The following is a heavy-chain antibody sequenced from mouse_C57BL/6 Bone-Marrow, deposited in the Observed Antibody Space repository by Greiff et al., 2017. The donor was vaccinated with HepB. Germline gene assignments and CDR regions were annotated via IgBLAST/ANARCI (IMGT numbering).Heavy chain of an antibody. CDR2: IDPENGDT. J-gene: IGHJ4*01. Sequence: EVQLQQSGAELVRPGASVKLSCTASGFNIKDDYMHWVKQRPEQGLEWIGWIDPENGDTEYASKFQGKATITADTSSNTAYLQLSSLASEDTAVYYCTFYDGYYVGYAMDYWGQGTSVTVSS. D-gene: IGHD2-3*01. V-gene: IGHV14-4*01. CDR3: TFYDGYYVGYAMDY. CDR1: GFNIKDDY.